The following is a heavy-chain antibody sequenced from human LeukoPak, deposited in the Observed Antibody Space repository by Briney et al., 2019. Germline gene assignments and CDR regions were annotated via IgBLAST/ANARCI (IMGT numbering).Heavy chain of an antibody. J-gene: IGHJ4*02. CDR2: ISSSSSTI. Sequence: GGSLRLSCAASGFTFSSYSMNWVRQAPGKGLEWVSYISSSSSTIYYADSVKGRFTMSRDNAKNSLYLQMNSLRAEDTAVYYCARDLPFGYGSGSYFDYWGQGTLVTVSS. D-gene: IGHD3-10*01. V-gene: IGHV3-48*01. CDR1: GFTFSSYS. CDR3: ARDLPFGYGSGSYFDY.